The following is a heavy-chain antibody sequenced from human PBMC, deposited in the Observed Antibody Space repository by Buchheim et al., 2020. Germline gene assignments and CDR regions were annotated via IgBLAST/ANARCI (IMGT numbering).Heavy chain of an antibody. V-gene: IGHV3-30*18. CDR1: GLTFSTYG. CDR2: ISYDGTNK. Sequence: QVQLVESGGGVVQPGRFLRLSCAASGLTFSTYGMHWVRQAPGKGLEWVAVISYDGTNKYYADSVKGRFTISRDNSGNTLYLQMSSLRAEDTATYYCAKFQDSSSSGDYWGQGTL. J-gene: IGHJ4*02. CDR3: AKFQDSSSSGDY. D-gene: IGHD6-6*01.